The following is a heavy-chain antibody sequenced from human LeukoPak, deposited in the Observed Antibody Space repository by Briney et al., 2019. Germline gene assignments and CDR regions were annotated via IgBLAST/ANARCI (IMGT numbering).Heavy chain of an antibody. J-gene: IGHJ4*02. CDR1: GFSFSEYW. CDR2: IKQDGSET. CDR3: ARHPLIMAGDGAVDY. Sequence: GGSLRLSCAASGFSFSEYWMSWVRQAPGKGLEWVANIKQDGSETYYLDSVRGRFTISRDNAKNSLYLQMNSLRAEDTAVYYCARHPLIMAGDGAVDYWGQGTLVIVSS. D-gene: IGHD4/OR15-4a*01. V-gene: IGHV3-7*01.